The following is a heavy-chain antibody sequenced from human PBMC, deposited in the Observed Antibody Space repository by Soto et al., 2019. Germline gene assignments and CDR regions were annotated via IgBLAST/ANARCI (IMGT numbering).Heavy chain of an antibody. J-gene: IGHJ4*02. D-gene: IGHD4-17*01. Sequence: SETLSLTCTVSGGSISSYYWSWIRQPPGKGLEWIGYIYYSGSTNYNPSLKSRVTISVDTSKNQFSLKLSSVTAADTAVYYCARAPPDDYGDYVFDYWGQGTLVTVSS. CDR1: GGSISSYY. CDR3: ARAPPDDYGDYVFDY. V-gene: IGHV4-59*12. CDR2: IYYSGST.